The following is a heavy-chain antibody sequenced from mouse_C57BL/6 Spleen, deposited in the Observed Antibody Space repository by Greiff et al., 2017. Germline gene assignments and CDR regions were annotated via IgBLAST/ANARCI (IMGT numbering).Heavy chain of an antibody. V-gene: IGHV1-15*01. CDR1: GYTFTDYE. Sequence: QVQLQQSGAELVRPGASVTLSCKASGYTFTDYEMHWVKQTPVHGLEWIGAIDPETGGTAYNQKFKGKAILTADKSSSTAYMELRSLTSEDSAVYYCTREGDYYYGSRYYFDYWGQGTTLTVSS. CDR3: TREGDYYYGSRYYFDY. D-gene: IGHD1-1*01. J-gene: IGHJ2*01. CDR2: IDPETGGT.